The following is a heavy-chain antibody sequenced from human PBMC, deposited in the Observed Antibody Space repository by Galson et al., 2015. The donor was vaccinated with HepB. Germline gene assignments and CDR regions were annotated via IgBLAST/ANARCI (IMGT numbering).Heavy chain of an antibody. J-gene: IGHJ2*01. Sequence: SLRLSCAASGFTFSSHAMHWVRQAPGKGLEWVALISSDGSNKYYADSVKGRFPISRDNSKNMLYLQMNSLRPEDTAVYYCARDSVFYGDYAPWFFDLWGRGTLVTVSS. V-gene: IGHV3-30*04. CDR2: ISSDGSNK. CDR3: ARDSVFYGDYAPWFFDL. CDR1: GFTFSSHA. D-gene: IGHD4-17*01.